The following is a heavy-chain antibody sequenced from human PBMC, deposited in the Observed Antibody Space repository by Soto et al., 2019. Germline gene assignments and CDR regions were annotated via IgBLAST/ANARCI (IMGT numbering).Heavy chain of an antibody. J-gene: IGHJ6*02. D-gene: IGHD3-10*01. Sequence: QVQLVESGGGVVQPGRSLTLSCAASGFTFSNYGMHWVRQAPGKGLEWVAVILNDGSNRYHADSVKDRFTISRDNSKNTLYLQMTSLRAEDTAVYYFARDDEYSGNGMYVWGQWTTVTVS. CDR2: ILNDGSNR. CDR3: ARDDEYSGNGMYV. V-gene: IGHV3-33*01. CDR1: GFTFSNYG.